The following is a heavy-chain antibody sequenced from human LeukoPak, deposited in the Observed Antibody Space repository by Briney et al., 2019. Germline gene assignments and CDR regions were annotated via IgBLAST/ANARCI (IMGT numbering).Heavy chain of an antibody. D-gene: IGHD3-10*01. Sequence: GGSLRLSCAASGFTFSDHYMDWVRQAPGKGLEWVGRTRNKANSYTTEYAASVKGRFAISRDDSKNSLYLQMNSLKTEDTAVYYCARAAIDYYGSGSYPNYYYYYGMDVWGKGTTVTVSS. CDR1: GFTFSDHY. CDR3: ARAAIDYYGSGSYPNYYYYYGMDV. V-gene: IGHV3-72*01. CDR2: TRNKANSYTT. J-gene: IGHJ6*04.